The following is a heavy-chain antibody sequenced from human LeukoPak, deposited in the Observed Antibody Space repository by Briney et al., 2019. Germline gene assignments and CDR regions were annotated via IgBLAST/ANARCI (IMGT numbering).Heavy chain of an antibody. J-gene: IGHJ3*02. D-gene: IGHD3-10*01. CDR2: MNPNSRNT. CDR3: ARGSITMVRGVRSDAFDI. CDR1: GYTFTSYG. Sequence: SSVKVSCKASGYTFTSYGINWVRQATGQGLEWIAGMNPNSRNTGYAQNVQGRFTMTRKTSMRTAYMELSSLRAEDTAVYYCARGSITMVRGVRSDAFDIWGQGTMVTVSS. V-gene: IGHV1-8*01.